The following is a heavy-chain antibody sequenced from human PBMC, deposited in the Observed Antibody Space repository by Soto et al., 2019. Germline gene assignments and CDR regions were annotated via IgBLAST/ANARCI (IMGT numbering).Heavy chain of an antibody. V-gene: IGHV3-30*03. CDR3: ARDPQYGGSYWGIDY. CDR2: ASYDGIDE. J-gene: IGHJ4*01. D-gene: IGHD1-26*01. Sequence: AGGSLRLSCAASGFTFTSFGIHWVRQAPGKGLEWVAVASYDGIDENYADSVKGRFSISRDNSKNTVYLQMNSLRAEDTAVYYCARDPQYGGSYWGIDYWGHGTLVTVSS. CDR1: GFTFTSFG.